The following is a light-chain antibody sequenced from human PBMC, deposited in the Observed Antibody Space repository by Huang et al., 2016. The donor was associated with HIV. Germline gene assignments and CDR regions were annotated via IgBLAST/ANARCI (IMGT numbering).Light chain of an antibody. CDR2: DAS. V-gene: IGKV3-15*01. Sequence: EIVMTQSPASLSVSPGQRATLSCRASQSVSSNLAWYQHKPGQGPRLLIYDASTRATGIPARFSGSGSGAEVTLTISSLQSEDIAVYYCQHYDNWPPGRAFGQGTKVEIK. CDR3: QHYDNWPPGRA. J-gene: IGKJ1*01. CDR1: QSVSSN.